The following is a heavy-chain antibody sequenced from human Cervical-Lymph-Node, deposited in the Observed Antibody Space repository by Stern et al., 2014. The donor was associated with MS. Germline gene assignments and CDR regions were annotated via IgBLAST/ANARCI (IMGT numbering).Heavy chain of an antibody. CDR2: INTYNGDA. CDR3: ARDTAQLASWYFDL. V-gene: IGHV1-18*01. Sequence: VQLVQSGAEVKKPGASVKVSCKASGYTFNRAGITWVRQAPGQGLEWMGWINTYNGDANDAQNFLGRVTMTTDTSTTTGYMELRRLRPDDTAVYYCARDTAQLASWYFDLWGRGTLVTVSS. D-gene: IGHD6-6*01. J-gene: IGHJ2*01. CDR1: GYTFNRAG.